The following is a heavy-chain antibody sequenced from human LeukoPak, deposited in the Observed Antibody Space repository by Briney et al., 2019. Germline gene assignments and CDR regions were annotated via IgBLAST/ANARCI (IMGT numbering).Heavy chain of an antibody. Sequence: SETLSLTCSVSSGSVRSNYYSWAWIRQAPGKGLEWVGGLDDSGNTYYNPSLKSRLTMSVDTSKNHFSLNLKSVAAADTSVYYCARRLRIGAAEWFDPWGQGIMVTVSS. V-gene: IGHV4-39*02. CDR3: ARRLRIGAAEWFDP. CDR1: SGSVRSNYYS. D-gene: IGHD2-15*01. J-gene: IGHJ5*02. CDR2: LDDSGNT.